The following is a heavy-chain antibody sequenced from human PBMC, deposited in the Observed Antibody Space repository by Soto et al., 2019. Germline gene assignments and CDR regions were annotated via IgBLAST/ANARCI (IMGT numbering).Heavy chain of an antibody. CDR3: ARRANYGGLFDI. CDR2: INRSGVT. J-gene: IGHJ4*02. V-gene: IGHV4-31*03. D-gene: IGHD4-17*01. Sequence: QVQLQESGPGRVKPSQTLSVTCTVSGDSISSGGYYWSWVRQHPTKGLEWIAYINRSGVTYFNPSLKSRVSVSIDKSQNQLSLNLASLTDADTAVYYCARRANYGGLFDIWSQGILVTVSS. CDR1: GDSISSGGYY.